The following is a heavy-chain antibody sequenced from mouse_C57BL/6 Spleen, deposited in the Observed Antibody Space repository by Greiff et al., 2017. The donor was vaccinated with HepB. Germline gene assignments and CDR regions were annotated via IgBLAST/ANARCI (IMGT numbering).Heavy chain of an antibody. CDR2: IYPGDGDT. Sequence: QVQLKQSGPELVKPGASVKISCKASGYAFSSSWMNWVKQRPGKGLEWIGRIYPGDGDTNYNGKFKGKATLTADKSSSTAYMQLSSLTSEDSAVDVCARSFFDYDRGDYWGQGTSVTVSS. J-gene: IGHJ4*01. D-gene: IGHD2-4*01. CDR3: ARSFFDYDRGDY. CDR1: GYAFSSSW. V-gene: IGHV1-82*01.